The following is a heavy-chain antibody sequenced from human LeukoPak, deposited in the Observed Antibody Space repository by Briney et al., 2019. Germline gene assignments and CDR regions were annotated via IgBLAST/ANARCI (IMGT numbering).Heavy chain of an antibody. Sequence: GGSLRLSCAASGFTFSSYGMHWVRQAPGKGLEWVAVIWNDGSNKYYADSVKGRFTISRDNSKNTLYLQMNSLRAEDTAVYYCARVPILYYYYGMDVWGKGTTVTVSS. D-gene: IGHD2-15*01. CDR3: ARVPILYYYYGMDV. CDR2: IWNDGSNK. J-gene: IGHJ6*04. CDR1: GFTFSSYG. V-gene: IGHV3-33*01.